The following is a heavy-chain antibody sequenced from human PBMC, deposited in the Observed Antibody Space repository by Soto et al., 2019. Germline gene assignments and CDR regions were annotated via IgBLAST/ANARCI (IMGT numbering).Heavy chain of an antibody. Sequence: PSETLSLTCTVSGGSISSGDYYWSWIRQPPGKGLEWIGYIYYSGSTYYNPFLKSRVTISVDTSKNQFSLKLSSVTAADTAVYYCARIDSSGYYYLDAFDIWGQGTMVTVSS. D-gene: IGHD3-22*01. CDR2: IYYSGST. CDR1: GGSISSGDYY. CDR3: ARIDSSGYYYLDAFDI. V-gene: IGHV4-30-4*01. J-gene: IGHJ3*02.